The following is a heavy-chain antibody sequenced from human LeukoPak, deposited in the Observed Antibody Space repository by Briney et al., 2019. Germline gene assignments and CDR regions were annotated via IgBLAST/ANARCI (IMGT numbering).Heavy chain of an antibody. J-gene: IGHJ4*02. CDR2: ISGSGGST. CDR3: AKSSYGYDYFDY. D-gene: IGHD5-18*01. V-gene: IGHV3-23*01. Sequence: PGGSLRPSCAASGFTFSSYAMSWVRQAPGKGLEWVSAISGSGGSTYYADSVKGGFTISRDNSKNTLYLQMNSLRAEDTAVYYCAKSSYGYDYFDYWGQGTLVTVSS. CDR1: GFTFSSYA.